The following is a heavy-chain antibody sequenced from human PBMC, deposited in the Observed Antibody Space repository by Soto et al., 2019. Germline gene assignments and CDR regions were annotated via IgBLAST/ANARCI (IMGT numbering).Heavy chain of an antibody. CDR2: INPNSGGT. V-gene: IGHV1-2*02. Sequence: GASVKVSCKASGYTFTGYYMHWVRQAPGQGLEWMGWINPNSGGTNYAQKFQGRVTMTRDTSISTAYMELSRLRSDGTAVYYCARDGFSLDIPYYYDSSGYSHLDYWGQGTLVTVSS. D-gene: IGHD3-22*01. CDR1: GYTFTGYY. CDR3: ARDGFSLDIPYYYDSSGYSHLDY. J-gene: IGHJ4*02.